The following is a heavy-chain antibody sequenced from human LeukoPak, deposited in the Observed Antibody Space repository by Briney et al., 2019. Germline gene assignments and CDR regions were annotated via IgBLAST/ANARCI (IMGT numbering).Heavy chain of an antibody. V-gene: IGHV4-34*01. CDR3: AGPGAGDLDY. CDR2: INHSGST. CDR1: GGPFGVYY. J-gene: IGHJ4*02. Sequence: SETLSLTCAVYGGPFGVYYWSWVRQPPGKGLEWIGEINHSGSTNYSPSLKSRVNISVDTSKNNFSLKLSSVTAADTAVYYCAGPGAGDLDYWGQGTLVTVSS. D-gene: IGHD3-10*01.